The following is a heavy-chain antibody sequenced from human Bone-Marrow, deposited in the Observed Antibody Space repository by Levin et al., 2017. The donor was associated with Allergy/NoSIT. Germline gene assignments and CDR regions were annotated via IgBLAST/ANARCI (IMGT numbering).Heavy chain of an antibody. Sequence: ASVKVSCETSGYTFSGFPIHWVRQAPGQGLEWMGWINPKNGGTKSPEKFQGRVTMTRDTSKSTVYLELRGLRYDDTAIYYCSRDSPNYDFWSGSGNEKRFDHWGQGTLVTVSS. CDR1: GYTFSGFP. CDR3: SRDSPNYDFWSGSGNEKRFDH. J-gene: IGHJ4*02. V-gene: IGHV1-2*02. D-gene: IGHD3-3*01. CDR2: INPKNGGT.